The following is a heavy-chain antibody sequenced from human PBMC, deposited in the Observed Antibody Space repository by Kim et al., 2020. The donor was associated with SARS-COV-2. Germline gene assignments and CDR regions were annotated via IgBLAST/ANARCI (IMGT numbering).Heavy chain of an antibody. V-gene: IGHV3-13*01. J-gene: IGHJ2*01. Sequence: GGSLRLSCAASGFTFSSYDMHWVRQATGKGLEWVSAIGTAGDTYYPGSVKGRFTISRENAKNSLYLQMNSLRAGDTAVYYCARVAPRGSTHWYFDLWGRGTLVTVSS. CDR3: ARVAPRGSTHWYFDL. D-gene: IGHD3-10*01. CDR2: IGTAGDT. CDR1: GFTFSSYD.